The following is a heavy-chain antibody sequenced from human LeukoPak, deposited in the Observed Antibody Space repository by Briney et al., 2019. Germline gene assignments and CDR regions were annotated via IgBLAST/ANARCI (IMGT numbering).Heavy chain of an antibody. J-gene: IGHJ4*02. V-gene: IGHV5-51*01. CDR2: IYPGDSDT. CDR3: ASHGYDSSGPIDY. Sequence: GESLKISCRDSGYRFSSYWIAWVRQMPGKGLEWMGIIYPGDSDTRYSPSFQGQVTISADKSISTAYLQWSSLKASDTAMYYCASHGYDSSGPIDYWGQGTLVTVSS. D-gene: IGHD3-22*01. CDR1: GYRFSSYW.